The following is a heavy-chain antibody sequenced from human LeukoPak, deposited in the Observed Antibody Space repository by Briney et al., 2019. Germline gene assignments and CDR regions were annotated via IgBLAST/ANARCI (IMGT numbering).Heavy chain of an antibody. CDR1: GYTFTGNY. Sequence: ASVKVSCKASGYTFTGNYMLWVRQAPGQGLEWMGWINPNSGGTNYAQKFQGRVTMTRDTSISTAYMELSRLRSDDTAVYYCARLDSGSYDYWGQGTLVTVSS. D-gene: IGHD1-26*01. CDR3: ARLDSGSYDY. J-gene: IGHJ4*02. V-gene: IGHV1-2*02. CDR2: INPNSGGT.